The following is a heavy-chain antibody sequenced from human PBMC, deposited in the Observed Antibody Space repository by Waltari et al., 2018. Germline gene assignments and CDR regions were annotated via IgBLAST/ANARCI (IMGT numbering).Heavy chain of an antibody. Sequence: QVQLQESGPGLVKPSETLSLTCAVSGYSISTDYYWVGIRQPPGKGLEWIGNIHHSGSTYYNPSLKSRVSISLDTSKNQFSLELSSLTADDTAVYYCARGQGYWGQGTLVTVSS. CDR2: IHHSGST. J-gene: IGHJ4*02. CDR1: GYSISTDYY. V-gene: IGHV4-38-2*01. CDR3: ARGQGY.